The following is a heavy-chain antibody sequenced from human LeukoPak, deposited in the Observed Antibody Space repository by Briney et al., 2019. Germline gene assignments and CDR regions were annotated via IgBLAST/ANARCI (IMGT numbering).Heavy chain of an antibody. V-gene: IGHV4-31*03. J-gene: IGHJ5*02. CDR2: IHHTGSA. Sequence: SETLSLTCTVSGGSISHGAYYWGWIRQYPGKGLEWIGHIHHTGSAFYNPSLKSRVTISVDTSTSQFSLNLNSVTVAGTAVYYCARRKDDTGEFYNWFDPWGQGTLVTVSS. CDR3: ARRKDDTGEFYNWFDP. D-gene: IGHD2-8*02. CDR1: GGSISHGAYY.